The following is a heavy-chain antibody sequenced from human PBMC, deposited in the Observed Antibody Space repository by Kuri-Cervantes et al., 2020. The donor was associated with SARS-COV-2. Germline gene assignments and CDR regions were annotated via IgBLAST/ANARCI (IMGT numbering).Heavy chain of an antibody. V-gene: IGHV3-21*01. D-gene: IGHD5-12*01. J-gene: IGHJ6*02. CDR1: GFSFSSYS. CDR2: ISSSSFYI. Sequence: GGSLRLSCAASGFSFSSYSMNWVRQAPGKGLEWVSSISSSSFYIYYADSVKGRFTISRDNAKNSLYLQMNSLRAEDTAVYYCARAGVKDIVATITSYYYYYGMDVWGQGTKVTVSS. CDR3: ARAGVKDIVATITSYYYYYGMDV.